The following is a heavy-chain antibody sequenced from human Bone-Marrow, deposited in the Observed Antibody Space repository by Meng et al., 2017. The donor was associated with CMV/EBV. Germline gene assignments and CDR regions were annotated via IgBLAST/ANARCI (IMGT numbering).Heavy chain of an antibody. CDR1: GYSFTING. J-gene: IGHJ6*02. Sequence: SVKVSRKDSGYSFTINGINWVRQAPGQGLEWMGWVNTKRGHTRFAQKFQGRLSINRDTSMTTAYMELTNLMSHDTAVYYCTREGGFLLYGLDVWGQGTTVTVSS. CDR2: VNTKRGHT. D-gene: IGHD6-25*01. V-gene: IGHV1-8*02. CDR3: TREGGFLLYGLDV.